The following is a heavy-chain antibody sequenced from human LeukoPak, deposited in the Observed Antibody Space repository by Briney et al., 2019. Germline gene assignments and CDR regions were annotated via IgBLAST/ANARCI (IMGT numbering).Heavy chain of an antibody. J-gene: IGHJ4*02. Sequence: GGSLRLSCAASGFTFSSYSMNWVRQAPGKGLEWVSYISSSRSTIYYADSVKGRFTISRDNAKNSLYLQMNSLRAEDTAVYYCARDFLGYCTNGVCPGPREADYWGQGTLVTVSS. CDR3: ARDFLGYCTNGVCPGPREADY. V-gene: IGHV3-48*01. CDR1: GFTFSSYS. CDR2: ISSSRSTI. D-gene: IGHD2-8*01.